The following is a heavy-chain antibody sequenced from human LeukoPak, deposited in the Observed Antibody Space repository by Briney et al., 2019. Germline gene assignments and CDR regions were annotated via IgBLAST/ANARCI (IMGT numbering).Heavy chain of an antibody. CDR1: GGSISSGDYP. Sequence: SETLSLTCAVFGGSISSGDYPWRWIRQPPGKGLEWIGYIFHTGHTSYNPSLESRVTISVDMSKNQLSLKLSSVTAADTAVCYCARGFYGSGSQFDYWGQGTLVTVSS. CDR2: IFHTGHT. D-gene: IGHD3-10*01. V-gene: IGHV4-30-2*01. J-gene: IGHJ4*02. CDR3: ARGFYGSGSQFDY.